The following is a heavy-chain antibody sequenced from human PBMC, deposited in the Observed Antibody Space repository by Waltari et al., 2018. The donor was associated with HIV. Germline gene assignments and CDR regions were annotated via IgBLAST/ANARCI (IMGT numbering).Heavy chain of an antibody. CDR2: IIPIFGTA. V-gene: IGHV1-69*06. J-gene: IGHJ6*02. D-gene: IGHD3-10*01. Sequence: QVQLVQSGAEVKKPGSSVKVSCKASGGTFSSYAISWVRQAPGQGIEWMGGIIPIFGTANYAQKFQGRVTITADKSTSTAYMELSSLRSEDTAVYYCARVTMVQGVTYYYYYGMDVWGQGTTVTVSS. CDR1: GGTFSSYA. CDR3: ARVTMVQGVTYYYYYGMDV.